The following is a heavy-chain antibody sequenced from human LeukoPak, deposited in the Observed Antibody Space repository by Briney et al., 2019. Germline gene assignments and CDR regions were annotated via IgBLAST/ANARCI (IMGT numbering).Heavy chain of an antibody. V-gene: IGHV3-74*01. CDR3: TRDLYGDYWYFDL. CDR1: GFTFSSYW. J-gene: IGHJ2*01. D-gene: IGHD4-17*01. Sequence: GGSLRLSCAASGFTFSSYWIHWVRQAPGKGLVWVSRINSDGSKIRYADSVKGRFTISRANAENTVYLQMNSLRAEDTAVYYCTRDLYGDYWYFDLWGRGTLVTVSS. CDR2: INSDGSKI.